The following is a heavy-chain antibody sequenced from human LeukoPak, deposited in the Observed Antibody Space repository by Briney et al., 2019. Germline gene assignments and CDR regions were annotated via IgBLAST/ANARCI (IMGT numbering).Heavy chain of an antibody. V-gene: IGHV4-59*01. CDR2: IYYSGST. D-gene: IGHD6-19*01. J-gene: IGHJ4*02. Sequence: PSETLSLTCTVSGGSISSYYWSWIRQPPGKGLEWIGYIYYSGSTNYNPSLKSRVTISVDTSKNQFSLKLSSVTAADTAVYYCARSSGWYKAPDYWGQGTLVTVSS. CDR1: GGSISSYY. CDR3: ARSSGWYKAPDY.